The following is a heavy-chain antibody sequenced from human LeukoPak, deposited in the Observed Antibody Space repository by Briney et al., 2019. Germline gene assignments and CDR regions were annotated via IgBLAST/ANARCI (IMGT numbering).Heavy chain of an antibody. CDR1: GFTFSSYG. V-gene: IGHV3-23*01. CDR2: ISGSGGST. J-gene: IGHJ6*03. CDR3: AKVLTGYYHYMDV. Sequence: PGGSLRLSCAASGFTFSSYGMSWVRQAPGKGLEWVSAISGSGGSTDYADSVKGRFTISRDNPKNTVYLQMNSLRAEDTAVYYCAKVLTGYYHYMDVWGKGTTVTVSS.